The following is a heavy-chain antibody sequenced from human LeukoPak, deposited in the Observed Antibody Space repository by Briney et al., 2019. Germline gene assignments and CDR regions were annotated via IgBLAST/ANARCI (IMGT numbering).Heavy chain of an antibody. Sequence: ASVKVSCKASGYTFHRYAISWVRQAPGQGLEWMGWISAYNGNTNYAQKLQGRVTMTTDTSTSTAYMDLRSLRSDDTAVYYCARHLFGDYFFDYWGQGTLVTVSS. CDR2: ISAYNGNT. J-gene: IGHJ4*02. V-gene: IGHV1-18*01. CDR1: GYTFHRYA. CDR3: ARHLFGDYFFDY. D-gene: IGHD4-17*01.